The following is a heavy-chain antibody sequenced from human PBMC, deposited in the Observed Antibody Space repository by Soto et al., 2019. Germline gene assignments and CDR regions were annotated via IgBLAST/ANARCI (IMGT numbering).Heavy chain of an antibody. Sequence: QVQLVQSGAEVKKPGASVKVSCKASGYTFTSYDINWVRQATGQGLEWMGWMNPNSGNTGYAQKFQGRVTMTRNTSFSTPYKEHSCRRTQDTAVYYCARWGDVYKYAVGVYWGQGTLVIAS. J-gene: IGHJ4*02. V-gene: IGHV1-8*01. CDR3: ARWGDVYKYAVGVY. CDR1: GYTFTSYD. D-gene: IGHD2-8*01. CDR2: MNPNSGNT.